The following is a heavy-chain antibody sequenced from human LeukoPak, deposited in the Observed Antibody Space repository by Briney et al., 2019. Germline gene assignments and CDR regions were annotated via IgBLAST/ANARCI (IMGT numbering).Heavy chain of an antibody. CDR1: GYTFTSYD. D-gene: IGHD6-6*01. Sequence: ASVKVSCKASGYTFTSYDINWVRQATGQGLEWMGWMNPNSGNTGYARKFQGRVTMTRNTSISTAYMELSSLRSEDTAVYYCARTPIAARPGNWFDPRGRGTLVTVSS. V-gene: IGHV1-8*01. CDR3: ARTPIAARPGNWFDP. J-gene: IGHJ5*02. CDR2: MNPNSGNT.